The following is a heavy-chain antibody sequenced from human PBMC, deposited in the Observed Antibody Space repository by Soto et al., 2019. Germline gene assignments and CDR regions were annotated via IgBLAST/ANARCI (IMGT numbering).Heavy chain of an antibody. CDR1: GGSISGYY. CDR3: ARVRDYGLGTNRHYYGMDV. V-gene: IGHV4-4*07. J-gene: IGHJ6*02. CDR2: LYTMGST. Sequence: SETLSLTCTVSGGSISGYYWSWIRQPARKGLEWIGRLYTMGSTNYNPSLQSRVTMSVDTSKNEFSLKVSSVTAADTAAYFCARVRDYGLGTNRHYYGMDVWGQGTTVTVSS. D-gene: IGHD3-10*01.